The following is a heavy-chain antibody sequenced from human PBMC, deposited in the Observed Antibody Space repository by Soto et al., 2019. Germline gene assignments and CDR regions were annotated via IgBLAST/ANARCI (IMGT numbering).Heavy chain of an antibody. CDR3: ARDPLSRYSYGYGWFHP. Sequence: QVQLVQSGAEVKKPGSSVKVSCKASGGTFSSYAISWVRQAPGQGLEWMGGIVPIFGTANYAQKFQGRVQITADESTSTAYMELSSLRPEDTAVYYCARDPLSRYSYGYGWFHPLGQGTLVTVSS. D-gene: IGHD5-18*01. J-gene: IGHJ5*02. CDR2: IVPIFGTA. V-gene: IGHV1-69*01. CDR1: GGTFSSYA.